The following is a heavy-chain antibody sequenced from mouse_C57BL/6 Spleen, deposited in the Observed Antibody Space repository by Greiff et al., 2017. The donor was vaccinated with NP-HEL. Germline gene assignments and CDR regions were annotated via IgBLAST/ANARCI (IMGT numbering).Heavy chain of an antibody. V-gene: IGHV2-2*01. Sequence: QVQLKESGPGLVQPSQSLSITCTVSGFSLTSYGVHWVRQSPGKGLEWLGVIWSGGSTDYNAAFISRLSISKDNSKSQVFFKMNSLQADDTAIYYCASEGVIYYDYLRGFAYWGQGTLVTVSA. D-gene: IGHD2-4*01. CDR1: GFSLTSYG. CDR2: IWSGGST. CDR3: ASEGVIYYDYLRGFAY. J-gene: IGHJ3*01.